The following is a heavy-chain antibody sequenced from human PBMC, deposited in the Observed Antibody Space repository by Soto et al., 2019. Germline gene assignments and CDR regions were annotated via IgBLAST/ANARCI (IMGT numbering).Heavy chain of an antibody. D-gene: IGHD1-26*01. CDR2: IFSGGST. CDR1: GFTVSSNY. J-gene: IGHJ4*02. CDR3: ARGVSGTYSFDC. Sequence: AGGSLRLSCAASGFTVSSNYMSWVRQAPGKGLEWVSVIFSGGSTYYADSVKGRFTISRDNSKNTLYVQMNSLRAEDTAVYYCARGVSGTYSFDCWGQGTLVTVSS. V-gene: IGHV3-53*01.